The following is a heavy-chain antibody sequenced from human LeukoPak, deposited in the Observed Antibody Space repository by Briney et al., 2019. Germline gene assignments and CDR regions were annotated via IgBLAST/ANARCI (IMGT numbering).Heavy chain of an antibody. J-gene: IGHJ5*02. CDR1: GGSISGYY. Sequence: PSETLSLTCTVSGGSISGYYWGWIRQPPGKGLEWIGSIYYSGSTYYNPSLKSRVTISVDTSKNQFSLKLSSVTAADTAVYYCARGPTYYDILTGYYKRGNWFDPWGQGTLVTVSS. V-gene: IGHV4-39*07. CDR3: ARGPTYYDILTGYYKRGNWFDP. CDR2: IYYSGST. D-gene: IGHD3-9*01.